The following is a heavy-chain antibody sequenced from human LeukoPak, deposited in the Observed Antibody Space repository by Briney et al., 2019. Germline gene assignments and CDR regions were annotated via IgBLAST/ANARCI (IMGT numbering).Heavy chain of an antibody. Sequence: GGSQRLSCAASGFAFSRYSMNWVRQAPGKGLEWVSYISGSGDIIYYAVSVKGRFTISRDSAKNSLSLQMNSLRAEDTAVYYCARDPGPYSSPPDYWGLGTLVTVSS. D-gene: IGHD6-19*01. CDR1: GFAFSRYS. J-gene: IGHJ4*02. CDR2: ISGSGDII. CDR3: ARDPGPYSSPPDY. V-gene: IGHV3-48*04.